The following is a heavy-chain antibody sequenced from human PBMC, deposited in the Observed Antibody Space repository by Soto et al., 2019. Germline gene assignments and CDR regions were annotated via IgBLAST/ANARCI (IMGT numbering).Heavy chain of an antibody. CDR3: AREVDRALVGSPHYFDY. J-gene: IGHJ4*01. Sequence: PWGSLRLSCAASGFSFSDYYMTWIRQAPGQGLEWVSYISSRSGTIFYADSVKGRFTLSRDNSKNSMYLQMNSLRAEDTAVYYCAREVDRALVGSPHYFDYWGQGTLVTVSS. CDR2: ISSRSGTI. CDR1: GFSFSDYY. D-gene: IGHD5-18*01. V-gene: IGHV3-11*01.